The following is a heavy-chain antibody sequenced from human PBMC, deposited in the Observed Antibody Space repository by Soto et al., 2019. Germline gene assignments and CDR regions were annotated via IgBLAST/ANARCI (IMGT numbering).Heavy chain of an antibody. CDR2: FDPEDGET. V-gene: IGHV1-24*01. J-gene: IGHJ4*02. Sequence: ASVKVSCKVSGYTLTELSMHWVRQAPGKGLEWMGGFDPEDGETIYAQKFQGRVTMTEDTSTDTAYMELSSLRSEDTAVYYCAKDGPYPGYYDSSGYYYVGYYFDYWGQGTLVTVYS. D-gene: IGHD3-22*01. CDR3: AKDGPYPGYYDSSGYYYVGYYFDY. CDR1: GYTLTELS.